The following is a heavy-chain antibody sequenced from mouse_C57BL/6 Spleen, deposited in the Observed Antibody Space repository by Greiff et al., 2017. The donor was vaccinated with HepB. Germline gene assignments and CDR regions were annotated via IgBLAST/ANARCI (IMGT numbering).Heavy chain of an antibody. CDR3: ARMGDYSGFYYAMDY. J-gene: IGHJ4*01. V-gene: IGHV2-2*01. CDR2: IWSGGST. CDR1: GFSLTSYG. Sequence: VQLMESGPGLVQPSQSLSITCTVSGFSLTSYGVHWVRQSPGKGLEWLGVIWSGGSTDYNAAFISRLSISKDNSKSQVFFKMNSLQADDTAIYYCARMGDYSGFYYAMDYWGQGTSVTVSS. D-gene: IGHD2-12*01.